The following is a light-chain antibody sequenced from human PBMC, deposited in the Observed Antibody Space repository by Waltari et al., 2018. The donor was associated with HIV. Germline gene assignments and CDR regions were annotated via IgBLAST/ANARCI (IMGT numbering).Light chain of an antibody. J-gene: IGKJ4*01. CDR2: GAS. Sequence: EIVMTQSPATLSVSPGERATLSCRASQSVSSNLAWYQQKPGQAPRLLIYGASTRATGIPARFSGSGSGTEFSLTISSLQSEDFATYFCQHGKSFPHTFGGGTRVE. V-gene: IGKV3-15*01. CDR1: QSVSSN. CDR3: QHGKSFPHT.